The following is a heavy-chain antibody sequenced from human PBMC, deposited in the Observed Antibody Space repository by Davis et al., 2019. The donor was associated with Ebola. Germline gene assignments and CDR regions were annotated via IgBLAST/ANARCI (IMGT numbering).Heavy chain of an antibody. Sequence: GESLKISCKGSGYSFSSYYITWVRQMPGKGLEWMGRIDPSDSYSNYSPSFQGQVTISADKSISTAYLQWSGLLASDTAIYYCAIGFDYWTTWGQGTLVTVSS. D-gene: IGHD3-3*01. V-gene: IGHV5-10-1*04. CDR3: AIGFDYWTT. CDR2: IDPSDSYS. CDR1: GYSFSSYY. J-gene: IGHJ5*02.